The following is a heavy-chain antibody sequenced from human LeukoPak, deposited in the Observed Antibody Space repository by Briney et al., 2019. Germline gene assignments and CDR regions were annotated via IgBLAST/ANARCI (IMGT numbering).Heavy chain of an antibody. CDR3: ARDAPDIVVVVAAPYYYYGMDV. D-gene: IGHD2-15*01. V-gene: IGHV1-69*04. Sequence: SVNVSCKASGGTFTRYAISWVRQAPGHGLEWMGRIIPILGIANYAQKFQGGVTITADKSTSTAYMELSSLRSEDTAVYYCARDAPDIVVVVAAPYYYYGMDVWGQGTTVTVSS. CDR2: IIPILGIA. J-gene: IGHJ6*02. CDR1: GGTFTRYA.